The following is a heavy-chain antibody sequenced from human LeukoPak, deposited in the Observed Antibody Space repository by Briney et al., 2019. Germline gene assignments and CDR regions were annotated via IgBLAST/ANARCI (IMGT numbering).Heavy chain of an antibody. CDR3: AKVWTAYSDDYFDY. J-gene: IGHJ4*02. D-gene: IGHD3/OR15-3a*01. CDR2: ISGSGGST. V-gene: IGHV3-23*01. Sequence: SGGSLRLSCAASGLTFSDYYMSWIRQAPGKGLECVSSISGSGGSTNHADTVKGRFTISRDNSKNTLYLQMNSLRAEDTAVYYCAKVWTAYSDDYFDYWGQGTLVTVSS. CDR1: GLTFSDYY.